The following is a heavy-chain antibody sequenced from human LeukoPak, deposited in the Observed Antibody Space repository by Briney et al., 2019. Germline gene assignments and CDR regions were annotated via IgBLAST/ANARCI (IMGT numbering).Heavy chain of an antibody. V-gene: IGHV4-61*02. Sequence: SQTLSLTCSVSGGSISSGSYYWSCIRQPAGKGLGLIARIYPRESTNYNPYIKSRVTISVDTSKNQFSLKRSSVTAADTAVYYCARGPYSVVVPAANSWFDPWGQGTLVTVSS. J-gene: IGHJ5*02. CDR1: GGSISSGSYY. D-gene: IGHD2-2*01. CDR3: ARGPYSVVVPAANSWFDP. CDR2: IYPREST.